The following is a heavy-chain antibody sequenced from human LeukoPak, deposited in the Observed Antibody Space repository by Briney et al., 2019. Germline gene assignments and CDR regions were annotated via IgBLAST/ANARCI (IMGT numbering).Heavy chain of an antibody. CDR1: GYSISSGYY. J-gene: IGHJ4*02. Sequence: PSETLSLTCAVSGYSISSGYYWGWSRQPPGKGLEWIGSIYHSGSTYYNPSLKSRVTISVDTSKNQFSLKLSSVTAADTAVYYCARGVPPTMSKTNWGQGTLVTVSS. D-gene: IGHD3-10*02. CDR3: ARGVPPTMSKTN. V-gene: IGHV4-38-2*01. CDR2: IYHSGST.